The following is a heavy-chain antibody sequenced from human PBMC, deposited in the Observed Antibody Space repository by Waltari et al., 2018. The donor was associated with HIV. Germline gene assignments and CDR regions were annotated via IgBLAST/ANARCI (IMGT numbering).Heavy chain of an antibody. J-gene: IGHJ5*02. V-gene: IGHV1-2*02. CDR3: SRGGTILTGYYPSGVS. CDR1: GYTFTAYY. D-gene: IGHD3-9*01. CDR2: MNPNSGGT. Sequence: QVQLVQSGAEVKKPGASVKVSCKASGYTFTAYYQHWVRQAPGQGLEWMGWMNPNSGGTNYPQKFKGRVTMTRDTSIKTAYLQLSGLTSDDTALYWCSRGGTILTGYYPSGVSWGQGTPVTVSS.